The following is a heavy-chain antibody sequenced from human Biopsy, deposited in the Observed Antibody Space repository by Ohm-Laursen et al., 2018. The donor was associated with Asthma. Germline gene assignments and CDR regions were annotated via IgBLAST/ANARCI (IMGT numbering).Heavy chain of an antibody. V-gene: IGHV1-69*01. D-gene: IGHD6-19*01. J-gene: IGHJ6*02. Sequence: SSVKFSCKAPGGTFSNFAISWARQAPGQVLEWLGGIMTVFGTTNYARKFQGRVTITADESTSTAYMEVTSLRSEDTAIYYCARCQVGYSSGWSLLLKKIYYSGMDVWGQGTAVTVSS. CDR3: ARCQVGYSSGWSLLLKKIYYSGMDV. CDR1: GGTFSNFA. CDR2: IMTVFGTT.